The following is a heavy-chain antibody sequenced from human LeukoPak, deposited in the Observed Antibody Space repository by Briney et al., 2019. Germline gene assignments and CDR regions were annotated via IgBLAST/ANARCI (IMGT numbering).Heavy chain of an antibody. CDR1: GYSISSGYY. D-gene: IGHD6-13*01. V-gene: IGHV4-38-2*01. Sequence: SETLSLTCAVSGYSISSGYYWGWIRQPPGQGLEWIGSMHHSGSTYYNPSLKSRVTISVDTSKNQFSLKLSSVTAADTAVYYCARKDSSSWSFDYWGHGTLVTVSS. CDR3: ARKDSSSWSFDY. CDR2: MHHSGST. J-gene: IGHJ4*01.